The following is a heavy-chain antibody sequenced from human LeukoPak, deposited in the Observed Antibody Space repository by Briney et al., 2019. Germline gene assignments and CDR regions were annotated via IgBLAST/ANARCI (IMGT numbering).Heavy chain of an antibody. Sequence: SETLSLTCTVSGGSISSYYWGWIRQPPGKGLEWIGYIYYSGSTNYNPSLKSRVTISVDTSKNQFSLKLSSVTAADTAVYYCARDIASFFGYNSWGFFDYWGQGTLVTVSS. CDR1: GGSISSYY. V-gene: IGHV4-59*01. J-gene: IGHJ4*02. CDR2: IYYSGST. CDR3: ARDIASFFGYNSWGFFDY. D-gene: IGHD5-24*01.